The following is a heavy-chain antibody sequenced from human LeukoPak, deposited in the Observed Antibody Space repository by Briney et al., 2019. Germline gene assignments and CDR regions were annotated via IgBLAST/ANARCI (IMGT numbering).Heavy chain of an antibody. CDR2: ISGSGGST. CDR1: GFTFSSYA. D-gene: IGHD3-22*01. CDR3: AKDLRVRYYYDSSGYYRFDY. Sequence: GGSLRLFCAASGFTFSSYAMSWVRQAPGKGLEWVSAISGSGGSTYYADSVKGRFTISRDNSKNTLYLQMNSLRAEDTAVYYCAKDLRVRYYYDSSGYYRFDYWGQGTLVTVSS. J-gene: IGHJ4*02. V-gene: IGHV3-23*01.